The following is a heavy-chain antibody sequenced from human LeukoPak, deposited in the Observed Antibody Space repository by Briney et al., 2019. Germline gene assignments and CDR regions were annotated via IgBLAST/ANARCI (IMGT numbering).Heavy chain of an antibody. CDR2: ISGDGGST. J-gene: IGHJ4*02. V-gene: IGHV3-23*01. CDR1: GFTFSNYA. Sequence: PGGSLRLSCAASGFTFSNYAMSWVRQAPGKGLEWVSGISGDGGSTYYADSVKGRFTISRGSSENALYLQMNSLRAEDTAVYYCAKEEPPSDYWGQGTLVTVSS. CDR3: AKEEPPSDY.